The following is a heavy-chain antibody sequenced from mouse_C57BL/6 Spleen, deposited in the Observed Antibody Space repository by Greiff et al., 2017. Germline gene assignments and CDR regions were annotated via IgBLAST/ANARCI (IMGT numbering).Heavy chain of an antibody. J-gene: IGHJ4*01. Sequence: EVQLQQSGPGMVKPSQSLSLTCTVTGYSITSGYDWHWIRHFPGNKLEWMGYIRYSGSTNYNPSLKSRISFTHDTSKNHFFLNCNSVSTEDTATYYWAREGYGSSIYAMDYWGQGTSVTVSS. V-gene: IGHV3-1*01. D-gene: IGHD1-1*01. CDR1: GYSITSGYD. CDR2: IRYSGST. CDR3: AREGYGSSIYAMDY.